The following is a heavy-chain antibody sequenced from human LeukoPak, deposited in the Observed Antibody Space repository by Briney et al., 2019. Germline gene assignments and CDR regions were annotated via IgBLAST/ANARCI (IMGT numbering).Heavy chain of an antibody. CDR3: ARTTYGVFDY. V-gene: IGHV6-1*01. CDR1: GDSVSSNSVT. D-gene: IGHD4-17*01. CDR2: TYYRSKWYN. Sequence: SQTLSLTCAISGDSVSSNSVTWTWIRQSPSRGPEWLGRTYYRSKWYNDYAVSVRSRITINPDTSKNQFSLQLNSVTPEDTAVYYCARTTYGVFDYWGQGTLVTVSS. J-gene: IGHJ4*02.